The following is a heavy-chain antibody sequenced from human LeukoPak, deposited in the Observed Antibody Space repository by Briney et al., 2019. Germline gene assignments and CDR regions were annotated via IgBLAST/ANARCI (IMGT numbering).Heavy chain of an antibody. CDR1: GFTFSSYG. Sequence: PGRSLRLSCAASGFTFSSYGMHWVRQAPGKGLEWVAVISYDGSNKYYADSVKGRITISRDNSKNTLYLQMNSLRAEDTAVYYCAKDRHDYGDYWGQGTLVTVSS. J-gene: IGHJ4*02. CDR2: ISYDGSNK. CDR3: AKDRHDYGDY. V-gene: IGHV3-30*18. D-gene: IGHD6-6*01.